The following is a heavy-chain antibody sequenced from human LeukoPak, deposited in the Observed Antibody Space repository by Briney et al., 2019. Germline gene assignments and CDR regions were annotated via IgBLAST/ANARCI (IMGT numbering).Heavy chain of an antibody. CDR3: ARDWVAGVPFDAFDI. CDR2: IKEDGSEK. J-gene: IGHJ3*02. Sequence: GGSLRLSCAASGFTLSSYWMSWVRQAPGKGLEWVAHIKEDGSEKYYVDSVEGRSTISRDNAKNSLYLHMNSLTAEDTAMYYCARDWVAGVPFDAFDIWGQGTMVSVSS. CDR1: GFTLSSYW. D-gene: IGHD3-10*01. V-gene: IGHV3-7*01.